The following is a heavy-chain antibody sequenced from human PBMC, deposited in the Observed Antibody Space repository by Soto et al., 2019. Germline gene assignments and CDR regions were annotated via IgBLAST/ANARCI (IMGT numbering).Heavy chain of an antibody. D-gene: IGHD3-16*01. CDR1: GYTFTGYY. J-gene: IGHJ3*02. CDR2: INPNSGGT. V-gene: IGHV1-2*04. CDR3: ARDEGGSSHAFDI. Sequence: QVQLVQSGAEVKKPGASVKVSCKASGYTFTGYYMHWVRQAPGQGLEWMGWINPNSGGTNYAQKFQGWVTMTRDTSISTACMELSRLRSDDTAVYYCARDEGGSSHAFDIWGQGTMVTVSS.